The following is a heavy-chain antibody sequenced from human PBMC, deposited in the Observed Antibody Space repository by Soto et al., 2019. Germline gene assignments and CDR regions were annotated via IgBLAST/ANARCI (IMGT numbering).Heavy chain of an antibody. V-gene: IGHV4-34*01. Sequence: QVQLQQWGAGLLKPSETLSLTCAVYGGSFSGYYWSWIRQPPGKGLEWIGEINHSGSTNYNPSLKSRVTISVDTPKNQFSLKLSSVTAADTAVYYCARAPNYYDSRTLDYWGQGTLVTVSS. D-gene: IGHD3-22*01. J-gene: IGHJ4*02. CDR1: GGSFSGYY. CDR2: INHSGST. CDR3: ARAPNYYDSRTLDY.